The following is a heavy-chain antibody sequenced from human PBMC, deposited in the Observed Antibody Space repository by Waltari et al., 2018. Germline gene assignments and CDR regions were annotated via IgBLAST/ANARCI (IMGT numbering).Heavy chain of an antibody. J-gene: IGHJ3*02. D-gene: IGHD3-3*01. CDR3: ARDYDFWSGYYTGISAFDI. CDR2: ISGSGGST. Sequence: EVQLLESGGGLVQPGGSLRLSCAASGFTFSSYAMSWVRQAPGKGLDWVSAISGSGGSTYYADSVKGRFTISRDNSKNTLYLQMNSLRAEDTAVYYCARDYDFWSGYYTGISAFDIWGQGTMVTVSS. CDR1: GFTFSSYA. V-gene: IGHV3-23*01.